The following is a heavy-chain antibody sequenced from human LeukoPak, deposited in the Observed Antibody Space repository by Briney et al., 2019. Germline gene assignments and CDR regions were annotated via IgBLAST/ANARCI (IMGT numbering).Heavy chain of an antibody. CDR2: IYYTGST. J-gene: IGHJ4*02. Sequence: SETLSLTCTVSGGSISSYYWSWIRQPPGKGLEWIGFIYYTGSTNYNPSLKSRVTISVDTSKNQFSLKLSSVTAADTAVYYCARDYGDYPTLDYWGQGTLVTVSS. CDR3: ARDYGDYPTLDY. V-gene: IGHV4-59*12. D-gene: IGHD4-17*01. CDR1: GGSISSYY.